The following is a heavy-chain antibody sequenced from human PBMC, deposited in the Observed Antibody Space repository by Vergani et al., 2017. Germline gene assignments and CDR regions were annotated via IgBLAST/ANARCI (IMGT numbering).Heavy chain of an antibody. CDR3: AGDRRYGSGSYYNDY. J-gene: IGHJ4*02. Sequence: QVQLVQSGAEVKKPGSSVKVSCKASGGTFSSYAISWVRQAPGQGLEWMGRIIPILGTANYAQKFQGRVTITADESTSTAYMELSSLRSEDTAVYYCAGDRRYGSGSYYNDYWGQGTLVTVSS. D-gene: IGHD3-10*01. CDR2: IIPILGTA. V-gene: IGHV1-69*11. CDR1: GGTFSSYA.